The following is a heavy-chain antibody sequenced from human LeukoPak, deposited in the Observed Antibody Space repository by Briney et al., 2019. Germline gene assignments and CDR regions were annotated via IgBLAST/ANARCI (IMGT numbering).Heavy chain of an antibody. CDR3: ARVGYIYGGWYFDY. CDR1: GYSISSGDY. D-gene: IGHD5-18*01. V-gene: IGHV4-38-2*02. CDR2: IYHSGNT. J-gene: IGHJ4*02. Sequence: SETLSLTCTVSGYSISSGDYWGWIRQPPGKGLEWIGSIYHSGNTYYNPSLKSRVIISVDTSKNQFSLKLSSVTAADTAVYYCARVGYIYGGWYFDYWGQGTLVTVSS.